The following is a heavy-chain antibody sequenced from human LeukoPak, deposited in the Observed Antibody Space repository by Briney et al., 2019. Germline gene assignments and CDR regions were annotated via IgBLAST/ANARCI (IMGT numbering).Heavy chain of an antibody. J-gene: IGHJ4*02. CDR1: GGTFSSYA. Sequence: SVKVPCKASGGTFSSYAISWVRQAPGQGLEWMGGIIPIFGTANYAQKFQGRVTITADESTSTAYMELSSLRSDDTAVYYCARGRDSSSRYKDYWGQGTLVTVSS. V-gene: IGHV1-69*13. CDR3: ARGRDSSSRYKDY. CDR2: IIPIFGTA. D-gene: IGHD6-13*01.